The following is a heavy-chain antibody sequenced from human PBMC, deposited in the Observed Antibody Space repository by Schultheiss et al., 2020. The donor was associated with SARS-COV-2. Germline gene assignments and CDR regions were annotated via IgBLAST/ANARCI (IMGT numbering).Heavy chain of an antibody. V-gene: IGHV1-8*01. J-gene: IGHJ4*02. D-gene: IGHD1-26*01. CDR3: VRGRSRWERDRYYFDY. CDR1: GYTFTSYD. CDR2: MNPNSGNT. Sequence: ASVKVSCKASGYTFTSYDINWVRQATGQGLEWMGWMNPNSGNTGYAQKFQGRVTMTRNTSISTAYMELSSLRSEDTAVYYCVRGRSRWERDRYYFDYWGQGTLVTVSS.